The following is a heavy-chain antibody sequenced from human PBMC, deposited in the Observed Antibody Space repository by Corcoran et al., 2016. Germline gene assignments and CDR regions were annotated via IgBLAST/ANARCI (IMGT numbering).Heavy chain of an antibody. CDR1: GGTFSSYA. CDR2: IIPIFGTA. V-gene: IGHV1-69*01. D-gene: IGHD1-26*01. CDR3: ARDYSGSYRHDAFDI. Sequence: QVQLVQSGAEVKKPGSSVKVSCKASGGTFSSYAISWARQTPGQGLEWMGGIIPIFGTANYAQKFQGRVTITADESTSTAYMELSSRRSEDTAVYYCARDYSGSYRHDAFDIWGQGTMVTVSS. J-gene: IGHJ3*02.